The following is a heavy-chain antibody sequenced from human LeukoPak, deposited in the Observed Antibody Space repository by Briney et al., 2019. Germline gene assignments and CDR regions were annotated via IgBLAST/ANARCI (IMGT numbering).Heavy chain of an antibody. D-gene: IGHD3-16*01. Sequence: GGSLRLSCAASRFTFSSYWMSWVRQAPGKGLEWVANMNRDGSEKNYVDSIKGRFTISRDNAANSLYLQMNSLRVEDTAVYYCARDGGIIRFGGQDVWGQGTTVIVS. J-gene: IGHJ6*02. CDR1: RFTFSSYW. CDR3: ARDGGIIRFGGQDV. V-gene: IGHV3-7*01. CDR2: MNRDGSEK.